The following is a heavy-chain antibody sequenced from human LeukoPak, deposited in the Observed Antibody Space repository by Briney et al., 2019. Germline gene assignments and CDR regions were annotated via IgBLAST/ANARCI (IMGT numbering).Heavy chain of an antibody. Sequence: GGSLRLSCAASGFTFSSYAMSWVRQAPGKGLEWVSAISGSGGSTYHADSVKGRFTISRDNSKNTLYLQMNCLRAEDTAVYYCAKDRDMITFGGAWGQGTLVTVSS. J-gene: IGHJ5*02. V-gene: IGHV3-23*01. CDR2: ISGSGGST. D-gene: IGHD3-16*01. CDR3: AKDRDMITFGGA. CDR1: GFTFSSYA.